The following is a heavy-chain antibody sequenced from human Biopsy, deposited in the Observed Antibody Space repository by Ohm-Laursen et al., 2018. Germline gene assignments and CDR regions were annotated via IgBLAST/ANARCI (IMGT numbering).Heavy chain of an antibody. CDR2: IFYSANT. CDR1: GVSINGGRYY. Sequence: SQTLSLTCIVSGVSINGGRYYWNWIRHHPGKGLEWIGNIFYSANTYYNPSLKSRVTISVDTSKNQFSLKLSSVTAADTAVYYCARLGSGDYFPTFFDFWGQGALVTVSP. V-gene: IGHV4-31*03. CDR3: ARLGSGDYFPTFFDF. D-gene: IGHD5-12*01. J-gene: IGHJ4*02.